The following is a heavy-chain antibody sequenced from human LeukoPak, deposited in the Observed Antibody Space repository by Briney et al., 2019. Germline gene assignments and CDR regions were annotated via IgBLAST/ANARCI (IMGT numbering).Heavy chain of an antibody. D-gene: IGHD5-18*01. CDR1: GFTFTTYW. V-gene: IGHV3-74*01. CDR3: ARDAVDTANAV. Sequence: GGSLRLSCAASGFTFTTYWMHWVRQAPGKGLVWVSHINSDGSITSYADSVKGRFTISRDNAKNTLHLQMNSLRAEDTAVYYCARDAVDTANAVWGQGTTVTVSS. J-gene: IGHJ6*02. CDR2: INSDGSIT.